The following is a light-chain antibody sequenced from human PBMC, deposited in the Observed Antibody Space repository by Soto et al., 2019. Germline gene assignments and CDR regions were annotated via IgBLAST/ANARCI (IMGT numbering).Light chain of an antibody. CDR2: KAS. CDR3: QQYHSYWT. J-gene: IGKJ1*01. Sequence: DIQMTRSPSTLSASVGDRVTITCRASQSISSWLAWYQQKPGKAPKLLIYKASSLESGVPSRFSGSGSGTEFTFTISSLQPDDFATYYCQQYHSYWTFGQGTKVEIK. CDR1: QSISSW. V-gene: IGKV1-5*03.